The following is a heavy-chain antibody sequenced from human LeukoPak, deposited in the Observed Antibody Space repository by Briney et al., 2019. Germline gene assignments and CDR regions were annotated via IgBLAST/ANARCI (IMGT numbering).Heavy chain of an antibody. J-gene: IGHJ3*02. D-gene: IGHD5-18*01. CDR2: IYYSGST. CDR1: GGSISSHY. V-gene: IGHV4-59*11. Sequence: SETLSLTCTVSGGSISSHYWSWIRQPPREGLEWSGYIYYSGSTNYNPSLKSRVTISVDTSKNQFSLKLSSVAAADTAVYYCARGDTAMVRTFDIWGQGTMVTVSS. CDR3: ARGDTAMVRTFDI.